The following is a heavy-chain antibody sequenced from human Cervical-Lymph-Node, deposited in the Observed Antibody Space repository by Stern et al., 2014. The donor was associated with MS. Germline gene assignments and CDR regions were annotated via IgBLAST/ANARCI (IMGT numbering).Heavy chain of an antibody. Sequence: VQLVESGGGVVRPGRSLRLSCAASGFTFSSYGMHWVRQAPGKGLEWVAGIWYDGSNKYYADAVKGRFTISRDNSKNTLYLQMNSLRAEDTAVYYCARDILKTPYGMDVWGQGTTVTVSS. CDR1: GFTFSSYG. CDR2: IWYDGSNK. V-gene: IGHV3-33*01. CDR3: ARDILKTPYGMDV. J-gene: IGHJ6*02.